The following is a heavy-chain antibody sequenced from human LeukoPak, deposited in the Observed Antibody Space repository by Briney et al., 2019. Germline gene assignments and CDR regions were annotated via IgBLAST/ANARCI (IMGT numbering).Heavy chain of an antibody. CDR3: ARRLGRPFDP. D-gene: IGHD6-6*01. V-gene: IGHV4-34*01. CDR1: GGSFSGYY. CDR2: INHSGST. Sequence: SETLSLTCAVYGGSFSGYYWSWIRQPPGKGLEWIGEINHSGSTNYNPSLKSRVTISVDTSKNQFSLKLSSVTAADTAVYYCARRLGRPFDPWGQGTLVTVSS. J-gene: IGHJ5*02.